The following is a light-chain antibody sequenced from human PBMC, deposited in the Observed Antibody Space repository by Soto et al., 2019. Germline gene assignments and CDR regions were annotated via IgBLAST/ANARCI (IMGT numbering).Light chain of an antibody. CDR3: QQYDSSPRG. CDR1: QSVYSSY. V-gene: IGKV3-20*01. J-gene: IGKJ1*01. CDR2: GAS. Sequence: EIVLTQSPGTLSLSPGERATLSCRASQSVYSSYLAWHQQKPGQAPRLLIYGASNRATGIPDRFSGSGSGTDFTLTISRLEPEDVAVYYCQQYDSSPRGFGQGNRVEIK.